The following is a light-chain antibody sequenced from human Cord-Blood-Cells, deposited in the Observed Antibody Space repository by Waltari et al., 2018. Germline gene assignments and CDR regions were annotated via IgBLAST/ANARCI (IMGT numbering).Light chain of an antibody. V-gene: IGKV1-39*01. J-gene: IGKJ2*01. CDR3: QQSYSTPRT. CDR2: AAS. CDR1: QSICSY. Sequence: DIQMTQSPSSLSAPVGDRVTITCRASQSICSYLNWDQQKPGKAPKLLIYAASSLQSGVPSRFSGSGSGTDFTLTISSLQPEDFATYYCQQSYSTPRTFGQGTKREIK.